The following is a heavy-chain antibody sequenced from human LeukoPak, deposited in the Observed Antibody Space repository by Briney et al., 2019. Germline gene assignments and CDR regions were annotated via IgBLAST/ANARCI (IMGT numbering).Heavy chain of an antibody. CDR1: GGTFSSYA. D-gene: IGHD5-18*01. J-gene: IGHJ4*02. Sequence: GASVKVSCKASGGTFSSYAISWVRQAPGKGLEWMGGFDPEDGETIYAQKFQGRVTMTEDTSTDTAYMELSSLRSEDTAVYYCATDLDTAMVTSGFDYWGQGTLVTVSS. CDR2: FDPEDGET. CDR3: ATDLDTAMVTSGFDY. V-gene: IGHV1-24*01.